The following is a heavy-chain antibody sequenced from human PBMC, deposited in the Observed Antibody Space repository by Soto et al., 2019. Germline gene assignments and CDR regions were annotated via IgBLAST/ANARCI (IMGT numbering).Heavy chain of an antibody. V-gene: IGHV4-59*08. CDR2: IYYSGST. D-gene: IGHD1-1*01. J-gene: IGHJ4*02. Sequence: SGTLSLTCPVSGGSLSSYYLSWVRQPPGKGLEWIGYIYYSGSTNYNPSLKSRVTISVDTSKNQFSLKLSSVTAADTAVYYCARRYNWNAGYFDYWGQGTLVTVSS. CDR1: GGSLSSYY. CDR3: ARRYNWNAGYFDY.